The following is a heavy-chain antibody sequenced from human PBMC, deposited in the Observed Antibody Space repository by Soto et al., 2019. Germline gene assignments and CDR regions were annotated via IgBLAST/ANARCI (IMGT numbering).Heavy chain of an antibody. Sequence: ASVKVSCKASGYTFTSHAMHWVRQAPGQRLEWMGWINAGNGNTKYSQKFQGRVTITRDTSASTAYMELSSLRSEDTAVYYCARVDGYYGMDVWGQGTTVTVSS. CDR1: GYTFTSHA. V-gene: IGHV1-3*01. J-gene: IGHJ6*02. CDR2: INAGNGNT. D-gene: IGHD2-2*03. CDR3: ARVDGYYGMDV.